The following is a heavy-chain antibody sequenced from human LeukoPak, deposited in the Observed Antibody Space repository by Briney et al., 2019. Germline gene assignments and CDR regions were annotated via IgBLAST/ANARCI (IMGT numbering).Heavy chain of an antibody. CDR1: GHTFTSYG. Sequence: ASVKVSCKASGHTFTSYGISWVRQAPGQGLEWMGWISAYNGNTNYAQKLQGRVTMTTDTSTSTAYMELRSLRSEDTAVYYCATTLGGSYRYWYFDLWGRGTLVTVSS. J-gene: IGHJ2*01. D-gene: IGHD1-26*01. CDR2: ISAYNGNT. V-gene: IGHV1-18*01. CDR3: ATTLGGSYRYWYFDL.